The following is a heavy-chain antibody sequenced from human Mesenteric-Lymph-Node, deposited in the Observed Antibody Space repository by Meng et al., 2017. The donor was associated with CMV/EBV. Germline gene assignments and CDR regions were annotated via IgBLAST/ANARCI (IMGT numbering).Heavy chain of an antibody. CDR3: ARVTYSSGLYGVFDY. CDR2: IYSGGST. J-gene: IGHJ4*02. V-gene: IGHV3-53*01. CDR1: GFTFNTYW. D-gene: IGHD6-19*01. Sequence: GESLKISCAASGFTFNTYWMTWVRQAPGKGLEWVSVIYSGGSTYYADSVKGRFTISRDNSKNTLYLQMNSLRAEDTAVYYCARVTYSSGLYGVFDYWGQGTLVTVSS.